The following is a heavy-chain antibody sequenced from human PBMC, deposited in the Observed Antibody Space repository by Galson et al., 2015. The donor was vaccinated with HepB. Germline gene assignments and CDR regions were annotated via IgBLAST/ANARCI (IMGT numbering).Heavy chain of an antibody. D-gene: IGHD4-23*01. J-gene: IGHJ4*02. Sequence: SLRLSCAASGFTFSSYSMNWVRQAPGKGLEWVSYISSSSSTIYYADSVKGRFTISRDNAKNSLYLKMNSLRAEDTAVYYCARDLMGGNSAYDYWGQGTLVTVSS. V-gene: IGHV3-48*04. CDR1: GFTFSSYS. CDR2: ISSSSSTI. CDR3: ARDLMGGNSAYDY.